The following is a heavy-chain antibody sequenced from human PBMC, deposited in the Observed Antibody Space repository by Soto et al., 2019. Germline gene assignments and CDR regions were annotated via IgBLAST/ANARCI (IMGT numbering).Heavy chain of an antibody. D-gene: IGHD6-19*01. V-gene: IGHV4-39*02. J-gene: IGHJ4*02. CDR2: IYYSGST. CDR3: AREPRAGQADY. Sequence: SETLSLTCTVSGGSISSSSYYWGWIRQPPGKGLEWIGSIYYSGSTYYNPSLKSRVTISVDTSKNQFSLKLSSVTAADTAVYYCAREPRAGQADYWGQGTLVTVSS. CDR1: GGSISSSSYY.